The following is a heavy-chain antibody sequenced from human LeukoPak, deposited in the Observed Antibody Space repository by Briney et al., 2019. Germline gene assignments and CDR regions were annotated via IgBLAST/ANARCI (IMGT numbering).Heavy chain of an antibody. CDR1: GFTLSSYA. CDR2: ISYDGSNK. Sequence: GGSLRLSCAASGFTLSSYAMHWVRQAPGKGLEWVAVISYDGSNKYYADSVKGRFTISRDQSKSTVYLQMTSLRAEDTAVFYCAKGTTDYDASDPLDFWGQGTLVTVSS. V-gene: IGHV3-30*04. J-gene: IGHJ4*02. D-gene: IGHD3-16*01. CDR3: AKGTTDYDASDPLDF.